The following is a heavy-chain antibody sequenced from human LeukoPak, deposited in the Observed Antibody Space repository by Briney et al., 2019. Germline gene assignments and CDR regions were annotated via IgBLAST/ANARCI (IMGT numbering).Heavy chain of an antibody. V-gene: IGHV1-2*02. J-gene: IGHJ4*02. D-gene: IGHD3-9*01. CDR3: ARSPHILTGENFDY. Sequence: ASVKVSCKASGYSFTAYYMHWVRQAPGQGLEWMGWINPNSGGTNYAQKFQGRVTMTRDTSITTAYMEMSRLRSDDTALYYCARSPHILTGENFDYWGQGTLVTVSS. CDR2: INPNSGGT. CDR1: GYSFTAYY.